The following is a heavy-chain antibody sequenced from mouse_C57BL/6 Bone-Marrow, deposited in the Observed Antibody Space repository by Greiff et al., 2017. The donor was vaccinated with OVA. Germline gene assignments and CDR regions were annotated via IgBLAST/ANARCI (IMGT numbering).Heavy chain of an antibody. D-gene: IGHD2-14*01. V-gene: IGHV5-4*01. CDR1: GFTFSSYA. CDR3: AREGDYRTWFAY. CDR2: ISDGGSYT. J-gene: IGHJ3*01. Sequence: EVKLMESGGGLVKPGGSLKLSCAASGFTFSSYAMSWVRQTPEKRLEWVATISDGGSYTYYPDNVKGRFTISRDNAKNNLYLQMSHLKSEDTAMYYCAREGDYRTWFAYWGQGTLVTVSA.